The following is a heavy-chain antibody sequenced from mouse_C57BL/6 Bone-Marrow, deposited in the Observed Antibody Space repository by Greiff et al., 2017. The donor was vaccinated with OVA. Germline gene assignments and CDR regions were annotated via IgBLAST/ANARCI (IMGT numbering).Heavy chain of an antibody. CDR3: ARSGLFAY. J-gene: IGHJ3*01. CDR2: INPGSGGT. Sequence: VKLQESGAELVRPGTSVKVSCKASGYAFTNYLIEWVKQRPGQGLEWIGVINPGSGGTNYNEKFKGKATLTADKSSSTAYMQLSSLTSEDSAVYFCARSGLFAYWGQGTLVTVSA. D-gene: IGHD3-1*01. V-gene: IGHV1-54*01. CDR1: GYAFTNYL.